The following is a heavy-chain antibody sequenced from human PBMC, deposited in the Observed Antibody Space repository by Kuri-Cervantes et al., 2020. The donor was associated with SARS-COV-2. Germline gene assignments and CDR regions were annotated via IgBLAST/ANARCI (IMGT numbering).Heavy chain of an antibody. V-gene: IGHV4-59*01. CDR1: GGSISSNY. CDR2: IYKSGST. Sequence: ESLKISCIVSGGSISSNYWSWIRQPPGKGLKWIGDIYKSGSTKYNPSLKTRVTISVDTSKNQFSLRLSSVTAADTAIYFCAKYGTDDYLSTYFGRGSWFDPWGQGTLVTVSS. D-gene: IGHD3-3*01. CDR3: AKYGTDDYLSTYFGRGSWFDP. J-gene: IGHJ5*02.